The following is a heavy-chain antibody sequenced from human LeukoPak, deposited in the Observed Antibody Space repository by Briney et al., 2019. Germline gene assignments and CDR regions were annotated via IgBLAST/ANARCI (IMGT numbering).Heavy chain of an antibody. V-gene: IGHV1-46*01. J-gene: IGHJ4*02. D-gene: IGHD3-3*01. CDR2: INPSGGST. CDR1: GYTFTSYY. Sequence: ASVKVSCKASGYTFTSYYMHWVRQAPGQGLEWMGIINPSGGSTSYAQKFQGRVTMTRDMSTSTVYMELSSLRSEDTAVYCCARDRGGSGYYGYWGQGTLVTVSS. CDR3: ARDRGGSGYYGY.